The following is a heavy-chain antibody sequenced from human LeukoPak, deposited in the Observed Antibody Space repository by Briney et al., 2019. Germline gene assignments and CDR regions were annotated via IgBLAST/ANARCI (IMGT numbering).Heavy chain of an antibody. Sequence: GGSLRPSCAGAEFTFSSYAMSWVRQAPGKGLEWVSAIVGSGLTTYYADSVKGRFTISRDNSKNTLYLQMSSLRAEDTAVYYCVKDSTIFGAKTHFVYWRQGTLVTVSS. D-gene: IGHD3-3*01. CDR3: VKDSTIFGAKTHFVY. CDR1: EFTFSSYA. J-gene: IGHJ4*02. CDR2: IVGSGLTT. V-gene: IGHV3-23*01.